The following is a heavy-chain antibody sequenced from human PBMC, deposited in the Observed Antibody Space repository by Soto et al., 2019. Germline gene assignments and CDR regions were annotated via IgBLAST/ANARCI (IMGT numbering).Heavy chain of an antibody. D-gene: IGHD3-3*01. V-gene: IGHV3-48*02. J-gene: IGHJ4*02. CDR1: GLSSRNFLAYD. Sequence: GGSLRLSCAVSGLSSRNFLAYDMHWVRQAPGKGLEWVSYISSSSSTIYYADSVKGRFTISRDNAKNSLYLQMNSLRDEDTAVYYCARQPYDFGLYYFDYWGQGTLVTVSS. CDR3: ARQPYDFGLYYFDY. CDR2: ISSSSSTI.